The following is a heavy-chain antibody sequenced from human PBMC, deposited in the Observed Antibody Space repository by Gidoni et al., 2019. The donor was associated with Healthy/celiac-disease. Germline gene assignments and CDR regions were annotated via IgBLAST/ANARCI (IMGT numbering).Heavy chain of an antibody. D-gene: IGHD3-16*01. Sequence: EVQLVESGGGLVKPGGSLRLSCAVSGFPFSNAWMSWVRQAPGKGLEWGGRIKSKTDGGTTDYAAPVKGRFTISRDDSKNTLYLQMNSLKTEDTAVYYCTTDRLGFSVWFDPWGQGTLVTVSS. CDR1: GFPFSNAW. J-gene: IGHJ5*02. V-gene: IGHV3-15*01. CDR2: IKSKTDGGTT. CDR3: TTDRLGFSVWFDP.